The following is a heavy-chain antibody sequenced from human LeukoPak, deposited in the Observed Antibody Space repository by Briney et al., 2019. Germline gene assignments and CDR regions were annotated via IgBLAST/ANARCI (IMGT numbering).Heavy chain of an antibody. D-gene: IGHD6-19*01. J-gene: IGHJ3*02. CDR2: IYTSGST. V-gene: IGHV4-61*02. Sequence: PSETLSLTCAVSGGSISSGGYSWSWIRQPPGKGLEWIGRIYTSGSTNYNPSLKSRVTMSVDTSKNQFSLKLSSVTAADTAVYYCARGGSSGWYEAFDIWGQGTMVTVSS. CDR3: ARGGSSGWYEAFDI. CDR1: GGSISSGGYS.